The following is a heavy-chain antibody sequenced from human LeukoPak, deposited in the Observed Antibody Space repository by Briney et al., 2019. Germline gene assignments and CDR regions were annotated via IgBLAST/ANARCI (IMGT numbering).Heavy chain of an antibody. CDR2: IYSGGST. CDR1: GFTVSSNY. CDR3: ASSWRKAAGGTFDY. J-gene: IGHJ4*02. Sequence: PGGSLRLSCAASGFTVSSNYMSWVRQAPGKGLEWVSVIYSGGSTYYADSVKGRFTISRDNSKNTLYLQMNSLRAEDTAVYYCASSWRKAAGGTFDYWGQGTLVTVSS. V-gene: IGHV3-66*02. D-gene: IGHD6-13*01.